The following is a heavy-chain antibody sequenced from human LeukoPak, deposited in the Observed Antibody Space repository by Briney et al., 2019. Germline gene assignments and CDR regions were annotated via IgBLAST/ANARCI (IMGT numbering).Heavy chain of an antibody. J-gene: IGHJ3*02. CDR1: GFTFDDYA. CDR2: ISWNSGSI. CDR3: AKDIRDWEAAFDI. Sequence: GGSLRLSCAASGFTFDDYAMHWVRQAPGKGLEWVSGISWNSGSIDYADSVKGRFTISRDNAKNSLYLQMNSLRAEDTALYYCAKDIRDWEAAFDIWGQGTMVTVSS. D-gene: IGHD1-26*01. V-gene: IGHV3-9*01.